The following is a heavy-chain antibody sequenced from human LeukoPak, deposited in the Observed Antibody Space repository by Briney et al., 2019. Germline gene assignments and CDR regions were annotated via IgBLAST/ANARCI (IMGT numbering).Heavy chain of an antibody. CDR2: IYNSGST. J-gene: IGHJ4*02. D-gene: IGHD3-16*02. Sequence: SETLSLTCTVSGGSIISGTYYWRWIRQPAGKGLEWIGRIYNSGSTSYNPSLKSRVTIPMDTSKNQFSLKLSSVTAADTAVYYCARGRDDDVWGSYPTCFDYWGQGALVTVS. CDR1: GGSIISGTYY. CDR3: ARGRDDDVWGSYPTCFDY. V-gene: IGHV4-61*02.